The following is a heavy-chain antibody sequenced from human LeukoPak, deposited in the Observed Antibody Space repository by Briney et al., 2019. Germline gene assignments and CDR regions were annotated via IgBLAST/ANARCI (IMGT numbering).Heavy chain of an antibody. CDR1: GYSISSGYY. V-gene: IGHV4-38-2*02. D-gene: IGHD3-3*01. CDR2: IYHSGST. Sequence: PSETLSLTCTVSGYSISSGYYWGWIRQPPGKGLEWIGSIYHSGSTYYNPSLKSRVTISVDTSKNQFSLKLSSVTAADTAVYYCASTKWSGYYYWYFDLWGRGTLVTVSS. CDR3: ASTKWSGYYYWYFDL. J-gene: IGHJ2*01.